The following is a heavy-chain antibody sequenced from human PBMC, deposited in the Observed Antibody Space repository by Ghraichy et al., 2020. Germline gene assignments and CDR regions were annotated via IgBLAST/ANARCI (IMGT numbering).Heavy chain of an antibody. J-gene: IGHJ5*02. CDR3: ARAMIVGEGWFDP. V-gene: IGHV3-48*02. D-gene: IGHD3-22*01. Sequence: GRSLRLSCAASGFNFNTFSMNWVRQAPGKGLEWISYISSRSDTVYYAESVEGRFTISRDNAKNSLYLQMNSLRDDDTAVYYCARAMIVGEGWFDPWGQGTLVTVSS. CDR1: GFNFNTFS. CDR2: ISSRSDTV.